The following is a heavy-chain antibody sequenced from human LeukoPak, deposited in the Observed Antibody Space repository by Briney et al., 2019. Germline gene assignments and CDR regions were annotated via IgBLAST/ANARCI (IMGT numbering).Heavy chain of an antibody. CDR3: AKKEGMEDYMDV. J-gene: IGHJ6*03. CDR1: GFTFSIYG. D-gene: IGHD1-1*01. CDR2: IQFDGNNK. V-gene: IGHV3-30*02. Sequence: GGSLRLSCAASGFTFSIYGMYWVRQAPGKGLEWVAYIQFDGNNKKYADSVKGRFTISRDNSKNTLYLEVNSLGGEDTAVYFCAKKEGMEDYMDVWGKGTTVTVSS.